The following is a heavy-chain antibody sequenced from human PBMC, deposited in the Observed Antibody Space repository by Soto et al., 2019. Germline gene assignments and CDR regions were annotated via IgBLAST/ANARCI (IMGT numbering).Heavy chain of an antibody. CDR3: AKVRFDTPRKKYYYGSGDFDP. V-gene: IGHV3-23*01. CDR1: GFTFSSYA. D-gene: IGHD3-10*01. J-gene: IGHJ5*02. Sequence: PGGSLRLSCAASGFTFSSYAMSWVRQAPGKGLEWVSAISGSGGSTYYADSVKGRFTISRDNSKNTLYLQMNSLRAEDTAVYYCAKVRFDTPRKKYYYGSGDFDPWGQETLVTVSS. CDR2: ISGSGGST.